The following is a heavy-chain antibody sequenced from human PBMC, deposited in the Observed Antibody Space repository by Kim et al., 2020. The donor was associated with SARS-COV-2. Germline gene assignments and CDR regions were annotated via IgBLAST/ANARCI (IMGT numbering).Heavy chain of an antibody. D-gene: IGHD3-9*01. V-gene: IGHV4-39*01. Sequence: KSRVHISVDTSKNQFSLKLSSVTAADTAVYYCARRRYDILTGYPNYYFDYWGQGTLVTVSS. J-gene: IGHJ4*02. CDR3: ARRRYDILTGYPNYYFDY.